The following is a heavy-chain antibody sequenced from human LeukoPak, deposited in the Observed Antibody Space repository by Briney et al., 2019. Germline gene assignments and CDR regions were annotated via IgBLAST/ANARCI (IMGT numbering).Heavy chain of an antibody. Sequence: GGSLSLSCALSGFTFSISCTHCVPQAPGKRLVCVSHIKTDGNTTAYADSVKGRFTISRDNAKNTLYLQMNSLRAEDTGVYYCARGNQQLPRSTPDYWGQGTLVTVSS. CDR3: ARGNQQLPRSTPDY. D-gene: IGHD2-2*01. CDR2: IKTDGNTT. CDR1: GFTFSISC. J-gene: IGHJ4*02. V-gene: IGHV3-74*01.